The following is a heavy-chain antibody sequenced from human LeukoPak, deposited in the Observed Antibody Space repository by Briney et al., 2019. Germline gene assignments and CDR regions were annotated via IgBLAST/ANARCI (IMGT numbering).Heavy chain of an antibody. Sequence: GGSLRLSCAASGFVLRRYWMHWLRQAPGKGLVWVANIKEDGSDTYYVDSVRGRFTISRDNAKNSLYLQMKSLRDEDTAVYYCARAASIWDWYFDLWGRGTLVTVSS. D-gene: IGHD7-27*01. CDR2: IKEDGSDT. V-gene: IGHV3-7*01. CDR1: GFVLRRYW. CDR3: ARAASIWDWYFDL. J-gene: IGHJ2*01.